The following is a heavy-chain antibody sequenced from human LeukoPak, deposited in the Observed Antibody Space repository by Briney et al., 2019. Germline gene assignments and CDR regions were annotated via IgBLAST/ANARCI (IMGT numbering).Heavy chain of an antibody. CDR2: ISVGGGNT. V-gene: IGHV3-23*01. J-gene: IGHJ6*02. D-gene: IGHD3-22*01. CDR1: GFTFSSYA. Sequence: PGGSLRLSCAASGFTFSSYAMSWVRQAPGKGLEWVSVISVGGGNTYYADSVKGRFTVSRDNSKNTLYLQMNSLRAEDTAVYFCARDVLYDSSGYYYYYYYGMDVWGQGTTVTVSS. CDR3: ARDVLYDSSGYYYYYYYGMDV.